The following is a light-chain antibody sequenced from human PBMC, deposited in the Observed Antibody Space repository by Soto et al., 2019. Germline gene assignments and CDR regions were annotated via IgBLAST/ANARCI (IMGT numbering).Light chain of an antibody. CDR1: HDLNSK. CDR2: GAS. Sequence: EIVMTQSPATLSVSPGERATLSCRASHDLNSKLAWYQQEPGQAPRLLISGASTRATGIPARFSGSGSGTEFTLTISGLQSEDFAVYYCQQYNSWPLSFGGGTKVEIK. J-gene: IGKJ4*01. CDR3: QQYNSWPLS. V-gene: IGKV3-15*01.